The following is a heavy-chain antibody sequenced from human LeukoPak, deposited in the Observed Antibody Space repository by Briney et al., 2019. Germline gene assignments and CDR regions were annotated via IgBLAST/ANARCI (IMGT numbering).Heavy chain of an antibody. Sequence: SETLSLTCTVSGGSISSSSYYWSWIRQPPGKGLEWIGEINHSGSTNYNPSLKSRVTISVDTSKNQFSLKLSSVTAADTAVYYCASGGWKTPFDYWGQGTLVTVSS. J-gene: IGHJ4*02. CDR3: ASGGWKTPFDY. CDR1: GGSISSSSYY. V-gene: IGHV4-39*07. D-gene: IGHD6-19*01. CDR2: INHSGST.